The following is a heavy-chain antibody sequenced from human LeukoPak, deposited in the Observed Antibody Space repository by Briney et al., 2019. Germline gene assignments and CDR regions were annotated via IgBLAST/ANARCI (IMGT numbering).Heavy chain of an antibody. D-gene: IGHD2-15*01. CDR1: GFTFSNYW. CDR2: INSEGSTT. CDR3: ADLGYCSGGSCSSTDSY. Sequence: VGSLRLSCAASGFTFSNYWMNCGRQAPGKELVCFSRINSEGSTTDYAGSVKGRFTISSDNAKNTLYLQMNSLRAEDTAVYYCADLGYCSGGSCSSTDSYWGQGTLVTVSS. V-gene: IGHV3-74*01. J-gene: IGHJ4*02.